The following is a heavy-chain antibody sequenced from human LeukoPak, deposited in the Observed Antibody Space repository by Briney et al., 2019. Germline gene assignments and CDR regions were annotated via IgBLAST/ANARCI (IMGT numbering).Heavy chain of an antibody. V-gene: IGHV1-69*04. CDR2: IIPILGIA. CDR3: ARDTPGGFLEWLSHPGVGYGMDV. J-gene: IGHJ6*02. CDR1: GGTFSSYA. D-gene: IGHD3-3*01. Sequence: GASVKVSCKASGGTFSSYAISWVRQAPGQGLEWMGRIIPILGIANYTQKFQGRVTITADKSMSTAYMELSSLRSEDTAVYYCARDTPGGFLEWLSHPGVGYGMDVWGQGTTVTVSS.